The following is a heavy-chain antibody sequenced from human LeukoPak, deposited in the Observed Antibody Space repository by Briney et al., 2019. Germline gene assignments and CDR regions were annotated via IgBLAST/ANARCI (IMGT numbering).Heavy chain of an antibody. CDR1: GFTFSSYA. D-gene: IGHD4-23*01. CDR3: ARDARDGYGGNPFDY. Sequence: GGSLRLSCAASGFTFSSYAMYWVRQAPGKGLEWVSVIRGSGRTTYYADSVKGRFTISRDNSKNTLYLQMNSLRAGDTAVYYCARDARDGYGGNPFDYWGQGTLVTVSS. CDR2: IRGSGRTT. V-gene: IGHV3-23*01. J-gene: IGHJ4*02.